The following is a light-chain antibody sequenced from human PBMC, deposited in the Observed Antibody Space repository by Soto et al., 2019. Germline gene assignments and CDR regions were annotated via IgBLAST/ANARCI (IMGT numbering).Light chain of an antibody. CDR1: QSVSSSY. J-gene: IGKJ4*01. CDR2: GAS. Sequence: EIVMKQSPATLSVTPGERATLSCRASQSVSSSYLAWYQQKPGQAPRLVMYGASSRATGIPDRFSGSASGTDFTLTISRLEPEDFAVYYCQQYGSSRSTFGGGTKVDIK. CDR3: QQYGSSRST. V-gene: IGKV3-20*01.